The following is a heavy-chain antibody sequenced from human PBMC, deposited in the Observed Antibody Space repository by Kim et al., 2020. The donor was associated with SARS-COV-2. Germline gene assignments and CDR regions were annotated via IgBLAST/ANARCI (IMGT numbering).Heavy chain of an antibody. V-gene: IGHV5-10-1*01. CDR3: ARHLTGYSPDY. CDR1: GYSFTSYW. Sequence: GESLKISCKGSGYSFTSYWISWVRQMPGKGLEWMGRIDPSDSYTNYSPSFQGHVTIPADKSISTAYLQWSSLKASDTAMYYFARHLTGYSPDYWGQGTLVTVSS. D-gene: IGHD3-9*01. CDR2: IDPSDSYT. J-gene: IGHJ4*02.